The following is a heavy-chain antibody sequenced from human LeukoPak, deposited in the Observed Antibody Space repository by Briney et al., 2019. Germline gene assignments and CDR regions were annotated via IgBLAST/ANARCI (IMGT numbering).Heavy chain of an antibody. CDR1: GGSISSGGYY. CDR3: ARDSPWELLAFDI. Sequence: SQTLSLTCIVSGGSISSGGYYWSWIRQHPGKGLEWIGYIYYSGSTYYNPSLKSRVTISVDTSKNQFSLKLSSVTAADTAVYYCARDSPWELLAFDIWGQGTMVTVSS. CDR2: IYYSGST. V-gene: IGHV4-31*03. J-gene: IGHJ3*02. D-gene: IGHD1-26*01.